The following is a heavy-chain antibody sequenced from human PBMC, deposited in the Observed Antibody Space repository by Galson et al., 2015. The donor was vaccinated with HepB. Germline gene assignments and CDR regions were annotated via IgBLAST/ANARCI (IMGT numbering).Heavy chain of an antibody. Sequence: TLSLTCAVQGGSSSDYYWNWTRQPPGKGLEWIGEINHSGSTDYNPSLKSQITISVDRSKNQFSLKLSSVTAADTAVYYCARSYSRSSWGWFDPWGQGTPITVSS. D-gene: IGHD6-6*01. CDR2: INHSGST. J-gene: IGHJ5*02. V-gene: IGHV4-34*01. CDR1: GGSSSDYY. CDR3: ARSYSRSSWGWFDP.